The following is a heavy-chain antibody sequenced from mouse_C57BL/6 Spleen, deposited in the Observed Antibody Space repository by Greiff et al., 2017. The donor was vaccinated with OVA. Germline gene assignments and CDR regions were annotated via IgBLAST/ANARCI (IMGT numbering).Heavy chain of an antibody. CDR2: ISSGGDYI. CDR3: TRDFTTVVTTKAWFAY. Sequence: EVMLVESGEGLVKPGGSLKLSCAASGFTFSSYAMSWVRQTPEKRLEWVAYISSGGDYIYYADTVKGRFTISRDNARNTLYLQMSSLKSEDTAMYYCTRDFTTVVTTKAWFAYWGQGTLVTVSA. V-gene: IGHV5-9-1*02. CDR1: GFTFSSYA. J-gene: IGHJ3*01. D-gene: IGHD1-1*01.